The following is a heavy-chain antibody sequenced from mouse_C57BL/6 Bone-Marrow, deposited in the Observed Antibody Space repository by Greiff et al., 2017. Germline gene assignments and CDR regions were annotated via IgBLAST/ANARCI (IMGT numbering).Heavy chain of an antibody. CDR2: ISDGGSYT. J-gene: IGHJ4*01. CDR1: GFTFSSYA. D-gene: IGHD3-1*01. V-gene: IGHV5-4*01. Sequence: EVMLVESGGGLVKPGGSLKLSCAASGFTFSSYAMSWVRQTPEKRLEWVATISDGGSYTYYPDNVKGRVTISRDNAKDNLYLQMSHLQSEDTAMYYCARDFFRDDGPSYYAMDYWGQGTSVTVSS. CDR3: ARDFFRDDGPSYYAMDY.